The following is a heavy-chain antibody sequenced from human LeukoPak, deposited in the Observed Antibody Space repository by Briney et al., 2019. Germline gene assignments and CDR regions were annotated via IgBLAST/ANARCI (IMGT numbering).Heavy chain of an antibody. D-gene: IGHD3-9*01. CDR3: AALPSRYYDILTGYPRGEY. J-gene: IGHJ4*02. V-gene: IGHV4-59*01. CDR2: IYYSGST. CDR1: GCSISSYY. Sequence: PSETLSLTCTVSGCSISSYYWSWIRQPPGKGLEWIGYIYYSGSTNYNPSLKSRVTISVDTSKNQFSLKLSSVTAADTAVYYCAALPSRYYDILTGYPRGEYWGQGTLVTVSS.